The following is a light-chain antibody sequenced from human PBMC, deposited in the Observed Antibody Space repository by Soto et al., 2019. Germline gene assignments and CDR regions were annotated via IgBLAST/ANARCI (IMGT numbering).Light chain of an antibody. J-gene: IGKJ2*01. CDR2: DAS. CDR3: QQYDIWPPYT. V-gene: IGKV3-15*01. Sequence: EIALTQSPSTLSLSPGDSAPLSCTAGRSVSSYLAWYQQKPGQAPRPLIYDASARATGIPPRVSGGGSGTEFTVTISSLQSEDFAIYYCQQYDIWPPYTFGQGTKVDIK. CDR1: RSVSSY.